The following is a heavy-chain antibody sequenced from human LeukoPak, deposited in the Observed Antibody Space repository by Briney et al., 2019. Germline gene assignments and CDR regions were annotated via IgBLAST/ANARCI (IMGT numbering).Heavy chain of an antibody. CDR3: VGREAGGSNSCFYFDY. CDR1: GFRFNTYW. V-gene: IGHV3-74*01. D-gene: IGHD6-13*01. CDR2: IRSDGSKA. J-gene: IGHJ4*02. Sequence: GGSLRLSCAASGFRFNTYWMHWVRQAPGEGLVWVSLIRSDGSKALYADSVQGRFTISRDNAKNTVYLQMSSLSAEDTAMYYCVGREAGGSNSCFYFDYWGQGTPVRVSS.